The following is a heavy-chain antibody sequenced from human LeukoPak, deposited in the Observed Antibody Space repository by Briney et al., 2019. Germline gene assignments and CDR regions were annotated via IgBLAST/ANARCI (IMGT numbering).Heavy chain of an antibody. CDR2: ISYDGSNK. Sequence: AGGSLRLSCAASGFTFSSYAMHWVRQAPGKGLEWVAVISYDGSNKYYADSVKGRFTISRDNSKNTLYLQMNSLRAEDTAVYYCARVEDAFDIWGQGTMVTVSS. J-gene: IGHJ3*02. CDR1: GFTFSSYA. CDR3: ARVEDAFDI. V-gene: IGHV3-30-3*01.